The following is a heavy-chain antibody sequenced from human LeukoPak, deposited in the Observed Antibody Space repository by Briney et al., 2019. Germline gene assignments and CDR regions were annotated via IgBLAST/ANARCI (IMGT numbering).Heavy chain of an antibody. CDR3: AREGYYDSSGYYEVY. D-gene: IGHD3-22*01. V-gene: IGHV1-2*02. Sequence: ASVKVSCKASGYTFTGYYMHWVRQAPVQGLEWMGWINPNSGGTNYAQKFQGRVTMTRDTSISTAYMELSRLRSDDTAVYYCAREGYYDSSGYYEVYWGQGTLVTVSS. CDR1: GYTFTGYY. J-gene: IGHJ4*02. CDR2: INPNSGGT.